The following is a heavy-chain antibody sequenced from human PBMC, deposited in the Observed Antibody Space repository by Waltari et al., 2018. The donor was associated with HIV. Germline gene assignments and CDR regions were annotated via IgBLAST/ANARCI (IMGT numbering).Heavy chain of an antibody. CDR2: ISSGGNI. CDR3: ARQLRIIQTSSYRMDV. J-gene: IGHJ6*02. Sequence: HLQLQESGPSLLKPSETLSLSCSVSGSPVENRDALSGWFREPPGKSLEWIVSISSGGNIYHNQTLKSRISISLDTSRNHISLKMTSATASDSAAYYCARQLRIIQTSSYRMDVWGPGTLVTV. D-gene: IGHD3-16*02. CDR1: GSPVENRDAL. V-gene: IGHV4-39*02.